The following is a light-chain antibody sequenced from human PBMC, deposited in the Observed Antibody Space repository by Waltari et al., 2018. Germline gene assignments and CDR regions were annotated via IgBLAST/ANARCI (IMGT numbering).Light chain of an antibody. CDR1: HSVGSY. CDR3: QQRTNWRSVT. J-gene: IGKJ4*01. Sequence: EIVLTQSPANLSLSPGERATLSCRASHSVGSYLAWYQQKLGQAPRLLIYDASNRATGIPARFSGSGSGTDFTLTISSLEPEDFALYYCQQRTNWRSVTFGGGTKVEIK. V-gene: IGKV3-11*01. CDR2: DAS.